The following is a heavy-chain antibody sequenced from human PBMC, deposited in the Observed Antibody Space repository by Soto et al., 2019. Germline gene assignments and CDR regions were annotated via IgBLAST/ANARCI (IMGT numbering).Heavy chain of an antibody. J-gene: IGHJ5*02. CDR1: EFTFSSYA. CDR2: ISGSGGST. V-gene: IGHV3-23*01. CDR3: AKDPQSNWNDVYNWFDP. Sequence: GGSLRLSCAASEFTFSSYAMSWVRQAPGKGLEWVSAISGSGGSTYYADSVKGRFTISRDNSKNTLYLQMNSLRAEDTAVYYCAKDPQSNWNDVYNWFDPWGQGTLVTVSS. D-gene: IGHD1-1*01.